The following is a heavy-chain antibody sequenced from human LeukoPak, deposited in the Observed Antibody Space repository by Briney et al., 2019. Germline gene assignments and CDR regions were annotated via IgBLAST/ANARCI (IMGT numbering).Heavy chain of an antibody. CDR2: ISGCGGST. CDR3: ASHLGIGELSPFDY. V-gene: IGHV3-23*01. D-gene: IGHD3-10*01. Sequence: GSLRPSFAPPGFTFCHYAMRWGRQAPGEGAEGVSAISGCGGSTYYADSVKGRFTISRDNSKNTLYLQMNSLRAEDTAVYYCASHLGIGELSPFDYWGQGTLVTVSS. J-gene: IGHJ4*02. CDR1: GFTFCHYA.